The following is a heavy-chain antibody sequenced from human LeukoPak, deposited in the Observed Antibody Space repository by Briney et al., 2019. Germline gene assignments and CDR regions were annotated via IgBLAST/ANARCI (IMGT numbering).Heavy chain of an antibody. CDR3: AKDRSGSYLDY. Sequence: PGGSLTLSCAATGFTFSNYDMHWVRQAPGKGLEWVAGISYDGSDKYYADSVKGRFTISRDNSKNTLYLQMNSLRAEDTAVYYCAKDRSGSYLDYWGQGTLVTVSS. D-gene: IGHD1-26*01. J-gene: IGHJ4*02. V-gene: IGHV3-30*18. CDR1: GFTFSNYD. CDR2: ISYDGSDK.